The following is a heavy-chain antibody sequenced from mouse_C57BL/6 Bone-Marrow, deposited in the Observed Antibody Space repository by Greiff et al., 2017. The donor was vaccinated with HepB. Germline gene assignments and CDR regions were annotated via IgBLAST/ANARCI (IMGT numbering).Heavy chain of an antibody. CDR3: ARSSIYYDYDVDY. Sequence: QVQLQQSGAELVKPGASVKISCKASGYAFSSYWMNWVKQRPGKGLEWIGKIYPGDGDTNYNGKFKGKATLTADKSSSTAYMQLSSLTSEDSAVYFCARSSIYYDYDVDYWGKGTTLTVSS. J-gene: IGHJ2*01. CDR1: GYAFSSYW. CDR2: IYPGDGDT. D-gene: IGHD2-4*01. V-gene: IGHV1-80*01.